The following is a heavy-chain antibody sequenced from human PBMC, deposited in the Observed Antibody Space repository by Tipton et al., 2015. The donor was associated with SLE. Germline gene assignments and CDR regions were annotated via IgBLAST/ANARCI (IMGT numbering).Heavy chain of an antibody. V-gene: IGHV4-59*11. J-gene: IGHJ6*03. CDR1: GGSISSHY. CDR2: IYYSGST. Sequence: TLSLTCTVSGGSISSHYWSWIRQPPGKGLEWIGYIYYSGSTNYNPSLKSRVTISVDTSKNQFSLKLSSVTAADTAVYYCARDSQTYYDFWSGYYTNHYYYMDVWGKGTTVTVSS. D-gene: IGHD3-3*01. CDR3: ARDSQTYYDFWSGYYTNHYYYMDV.